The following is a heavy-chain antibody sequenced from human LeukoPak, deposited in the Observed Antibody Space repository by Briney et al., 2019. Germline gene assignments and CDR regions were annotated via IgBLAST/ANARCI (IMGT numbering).Heavy chain of an antibody. V-gene: IGHV1-24*01. CDR2: FDPEDGET. CDR1: GYTLTELS. D-gene: IGHD1-26*01. J-gene: IGHJ6*02. Sequence: ASVKVSCKVSGYTLTELSMHWVRQAPGKGLEWMGGFDPEDGETIYAQKFQGGVTMTEDTSTDTAYMELSSLRSEDTAVYYCATVQNSGSYPYYGMDVWGQGTTVTVSS. CDR3: ATVQNSGSYPYYGMDV.